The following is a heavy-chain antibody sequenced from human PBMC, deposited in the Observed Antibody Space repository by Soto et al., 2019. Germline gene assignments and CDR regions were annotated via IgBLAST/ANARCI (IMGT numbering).Heavy chain of an antibody. Sequence: QVQLQESGPGLVKPSQTLSLTCTVSGGSISSGGYYWSWIRQHPGKGLEWIGYIYYSGSTYYNPSLKSRVTLSVDTSKNQFSLKLSSVTAADTAVYYCARSSILSPSGYDFWSGSDYFDYWGQGTLVTVSS. CDR1: GGSISSGGYY. V-gene: IGHV4-31*03. J-gene: IGHJ4*02. D-gene: IGHD3-3*01. CDR3: ARSSILSPSGYDFWSGSDYFDY. CDR2: IYYSGST.